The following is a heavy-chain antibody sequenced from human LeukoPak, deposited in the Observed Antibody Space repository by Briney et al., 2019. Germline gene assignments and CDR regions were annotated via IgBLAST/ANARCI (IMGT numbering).Heavy chain of an antibody. D-gene: IGHD3-10*01. J-gene: IGHJ4*02. CDR2: IDWDDDK. V-gene: IGHV2-70*11. CDR3: ARIVDGSVPLYFDY. CDR1: GFSLSTSGMC. Sequence: SGPTLVKPTQTLTLTCIFSGFSLSTSGMCVSWIRQPPGKALEWLARIDWDDDKYYITSLKTRLTTSKDTSKNQVVLTMTNMDPVDTATYYCARIVDGSVPLYFDYWGQGTLVTVSS.